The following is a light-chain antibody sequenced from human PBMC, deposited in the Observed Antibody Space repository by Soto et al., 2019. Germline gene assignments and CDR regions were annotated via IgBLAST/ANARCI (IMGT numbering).Light chain of an antibody. CDR1: QGIRND. J-gene: IGKJ1*01. CDR2: EAS. Sequence: IRRPQSPSSLSASVGDRVTITCRASQGIRNDLAWYQQKPGKAPKLLIYEASTLQSGVPSRFSGSYSGTDFTLTIGSLQPEDFATYYCLQDFKYPRTFGQGTKVDIK. CDR3: LQDFKYPRT. V-gene: IGKV1-6*01.